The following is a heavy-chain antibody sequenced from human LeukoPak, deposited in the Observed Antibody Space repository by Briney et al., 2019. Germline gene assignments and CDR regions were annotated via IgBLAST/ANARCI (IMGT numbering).Heavy chain of an antibody. CDR3: ARASHIVATITLAFDI. V-gene: IGHV1-2*02. CDR2: INPNSGGT. D-gene: IGHD5-12*01. J-gene: IGHJ3*02. Sequence: ASVKVSCKASGYTFTGYYMHWVRQAPGQGLEWMGWINPNSGGTNYAQKFQGRVTMTRDTSISTAYMELSRLRSDDTAVYYCARASHIVATITLAFDIWGQGTMVTVSS. CDR1: GYTFTGYY.